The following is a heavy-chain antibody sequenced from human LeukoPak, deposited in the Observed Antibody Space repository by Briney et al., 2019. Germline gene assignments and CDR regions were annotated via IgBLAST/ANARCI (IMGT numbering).Heavy chain of an antibody. CDR1: GYTFTSYG. J-gene: IGHJ6*02. Sequence: ASVKVSCKASGYTFTSYGISWERQAPGQGLEWMGWISAYNGNTNYAQKLQGRVTMTTDTSTSTAYMELRSLRSDDTAVCYCARDPGSGSYYYYYGMDVWGQGTTVTVSS. D-gene: IGHD1-26*01. CDR3: ARDPGSGSYYYYYGMDV. V-gene: IGHV1-18*01. CDR2: ISAYNGNT.